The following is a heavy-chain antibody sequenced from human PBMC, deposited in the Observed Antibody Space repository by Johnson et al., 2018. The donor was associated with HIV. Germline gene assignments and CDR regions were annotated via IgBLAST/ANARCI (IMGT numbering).Heavy chain of an antibody. CDR2: IYSGGST. CDR1: GFTVSSNY. D-gene: IGHD1-1*01. J-gene: IGHJ3*02. Sequence: VQLVESGGGVVRPGGSLRLSCAASGFTVSSNYMSWVRQAPGKGLEWVSVIYSGGSTYYADPVKGSFTISRDNSKNTLYLQMNSLRAEDTAVYYCARDLDLREDLAFDIWGQGTMVTVSS. V-gene: IGHV3-66*01. CDR3: ARDLDLREDLAFDI.